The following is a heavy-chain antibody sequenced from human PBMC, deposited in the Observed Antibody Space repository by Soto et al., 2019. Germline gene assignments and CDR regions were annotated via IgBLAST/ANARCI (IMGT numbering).Heavy chain of an antibody. V-gene: IGHV3-7*01. CDR1: GFTFSSYW. CDR3: ARDPLVVAATTFDI. CDR2: IKQDGSEK. D-gene: IGHD2-15*01. J-gene: IGHJ3*02. Sequence: EVQLVESGGGLVQPGGSLRLSCAASGFTFSSYWMSWVRQAPGKGLEWVANIKQDGSEKYYVDSVKSRFTISRDNAKNSLYLQMNSLRAEDTAVYYCARDPLVVAATTFDIWGQGTMVTVSS.